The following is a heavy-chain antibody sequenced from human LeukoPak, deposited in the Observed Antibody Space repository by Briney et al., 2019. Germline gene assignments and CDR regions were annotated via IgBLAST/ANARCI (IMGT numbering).Heavy chain of an antibody. CDR1: GYTFADYY. D-gene: IGHD3-10*01. CDR2: INPNSGGT. Sequence: ASVKVSCKASGYTFADYYMHWVRQAPGQGLEWMGWINPNSGGTNYAQKFQGRVTMTRDTSISAAYMELSRLRSDDTAVYYCARARYGSGSYSGNNWFDPWGQGTLVTVSS. J-gene: IGHJ5*02. V-gene: IGHV1-2*02. CDR3: ARARYGSGSYSGNNWFDP.